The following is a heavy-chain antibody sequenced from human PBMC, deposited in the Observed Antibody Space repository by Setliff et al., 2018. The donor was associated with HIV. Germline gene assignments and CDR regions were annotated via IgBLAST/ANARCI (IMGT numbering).Heavy chain of an antibody. CDR1: GFTFSDYY. CDR2: ISGSGGNT. Sequence: GGSLRLSCAASGFTFSDYYMSWIRQAPERGLEWVSAISGSGGNTYYADSVKGRFTISRDNSKNTLYLQMNSLGAEDTAVYYCARSVIGYYYYGMDVWGQGTLVTVSS. D-gene: IGHD3-10*01. CDR3: ARSVIGYYYYGMDV. J-gene: IGHJ6*02. V-gene: IGHV3-23*01.